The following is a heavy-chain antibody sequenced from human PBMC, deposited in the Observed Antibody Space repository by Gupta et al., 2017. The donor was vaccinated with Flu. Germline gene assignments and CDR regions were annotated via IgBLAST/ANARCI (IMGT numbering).Heavy chain of an antibody. Sequence: EQVVESGGGVVQPGRSLRLSCVASGFSFSNYGIHWVRQAPGKGLEWVPLMSYEGRKKYYADSVEGRFSIHRDNSRNALYLQMNSVSTKDTAGYDGAKDWKWNRANYGMQVWGLGTTVIV. CDR3: AKDWKWNRANYGMQV. J-gene: IGHJ6*02. CDR2: MSYEGRKK. V-gene: IGHV3-30*18. D-gene: IGHD1-1*01. CDR1: GFSFSNYG.